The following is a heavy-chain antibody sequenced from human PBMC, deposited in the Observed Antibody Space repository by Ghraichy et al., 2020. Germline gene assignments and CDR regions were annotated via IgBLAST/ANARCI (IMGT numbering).Heavy chain of an antibody. Sequence: GGSLRLSCAASGFTFSSYWMSWVRQAPGKGLEWVANIKQDGSEKYYVDSVKGRFTISRDNAKNSLYLQMNSLRAEDTAVYYCAREGSISYSSSWRANWFDPWGQGTLVTVSS. D-gene: IGHD6-13*01. CDR1: GFTFSSYW. J-gene: IGHJ5*02. CDR2: IKQDGSEK. CDR3: AREGSISYSSSWRANWFDP. V-gene: IGHV3-7*01.